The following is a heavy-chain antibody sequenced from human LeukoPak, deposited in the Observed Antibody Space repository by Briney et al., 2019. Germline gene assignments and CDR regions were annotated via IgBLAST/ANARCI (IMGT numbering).Heavy chain of an antibody. D-gene: IGHD6-13*01. CDR1: GISINPYY. CDR3: MKDGPSWGIL. J-gene: IGHJ4*02. Sequence: PSETLSLTCTVSGISINPYYWTWIRQPAGKGLEWIGRIISTTGSANYNPSLKSRVTMSVDTSKNQFSLELTSVTAADTAVYYCMKDGPSWGILWGLGTLVTVSS. V-gene: IGHV4-4*07. CDR2: IISTTGSA.